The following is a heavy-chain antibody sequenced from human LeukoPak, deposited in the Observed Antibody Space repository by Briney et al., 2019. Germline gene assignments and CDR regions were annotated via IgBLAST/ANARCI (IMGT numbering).Heavy chain of an antibody. J-gene: IGHJ4*02. V-gene: IGHV3-53*01. D-gene: IGHD3-22*01. CDR1: GFTVSSNY. CDR3: ARDRPNYYGSDGHYYRRDGDY. CDR2: IYSGGST. Sequence: GGSLRLSXAASGFTVSSNYMNWIRQTPGKGLEWVSVIYSGGSTYYADSVKGRFTISRDNSKNTLYLQMNSLRAEDTAVYYCARDRPNYYGSDGHYYRRDGDYWGRGTLVSVSS.